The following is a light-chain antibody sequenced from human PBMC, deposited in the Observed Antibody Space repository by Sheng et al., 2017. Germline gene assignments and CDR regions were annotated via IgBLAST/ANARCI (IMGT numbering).Light chain of an antibody. V-gene: IGKV3-20*01. CDR2: EVS. CDR3: QQSGA. Sequence: IVLTQSPDTLSLSPGERASLSCRASQSFGNNYFAWFQQKPGQPPRLLIFEVSRRPLASQTGSLAVGQGQTSLSPSTRLEPEDFAVYYCQQSGAFGQGTRLEIK. CDR1: QSFGNNY. J-gene: IGKJ2*01.